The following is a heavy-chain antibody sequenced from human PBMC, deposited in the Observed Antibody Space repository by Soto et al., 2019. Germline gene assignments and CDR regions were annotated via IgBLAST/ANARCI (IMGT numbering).Heavy chain of an antibody. V-gene: IGHV1-2*04. CDR3: ETSISTDYMELSSLRSDDTAVYYCARAWYVQGAAYGMDV. CDR1: GYTFTGYY. CDR2: INPNSGGT. Sequence: QVQLVQSGAEVKKPGASVKVSCKASGYTFTGYYMHWVRQAPGQGLEWMGWINPNSGGTNYAQKFQGWVTMTRDTETPSKGATNNERKFRGWVTRTRETSISTDYMELSSLRSDDTAVYYCARAWYVQGAAYGMDVWGQGTTVTVSS. D-gene: IGHD4-4*01. J-gene: IGHJ6*02.